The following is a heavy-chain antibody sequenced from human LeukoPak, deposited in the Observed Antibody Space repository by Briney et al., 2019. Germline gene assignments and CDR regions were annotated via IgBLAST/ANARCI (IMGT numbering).Heavy chain of an antibody. Sequence: ASVKVSCKASGYTFTDYYIQWVRQAPGQGLEWMGWINPNSGGTNYAQKFQGRVTMTRDTSISTAYMELSRLRSDDTAVYYCARGTTVTLDGYYYYMDVWGKGTTVTISS. CDR3: ARGTTVTLDGYYYYMDV. J-gene: IGHJ6*03. CDR2: INPNSGGT. V-gene: IGHV1-2*02. CDR1: GYTFTDYY. D-gene: IGHD4-17*01.